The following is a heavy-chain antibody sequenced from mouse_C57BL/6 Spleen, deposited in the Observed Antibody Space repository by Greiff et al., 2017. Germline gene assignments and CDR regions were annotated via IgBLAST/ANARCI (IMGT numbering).Heavy chain of an antibody. D-gene: IGHD1-1*01. Sequence: QVQLKESGAELAKPGASVKLSCKASGYTFTSYWMHWVKQRPGQGLEWIGYINPSSGYTKYNQKFKDKATLTADKSSSTAYMQLSSLTYEDSAVYYCARYYYGSSNPCAYWGQGTLVTVSA. CDR3: ARYYYGSSNPCAY. V-gene: IGHV1-7*01. CDR2: INPSSGYT. CDR1: GYTFTSYW. J-gene: IGHJ3*01.